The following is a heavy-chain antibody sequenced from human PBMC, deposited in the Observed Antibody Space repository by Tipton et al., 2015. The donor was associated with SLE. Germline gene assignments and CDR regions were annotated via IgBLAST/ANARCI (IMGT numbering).Heavy chain of an antibody. D-gene: IGHD6-19*01. J-gene: IGHJ3*02. CDR3: AREEGQWDAFDI. CDR1: GDSISNVGYY. V-gene: IGHV4-61*08. CDR2: IYYSGST. Sequence: TLSLTCTVSGDSISNVGYYWSWIRQPPGKGLEWIGYIYYSGSTNYNPSLKSRVTISIDTSKNQFSLKLSSVTAADTAVYYCAREEGQWDAFDIWGQGTMVTVSS.